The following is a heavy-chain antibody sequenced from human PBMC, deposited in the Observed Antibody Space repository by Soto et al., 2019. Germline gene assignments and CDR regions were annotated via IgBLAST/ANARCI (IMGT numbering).Heavy chain of an antibody. J-gene: IGHJ6*02. CDR3: ARHVPAAGYYYGMDV. CDR1: GGTFSSYA. D-gene: IGHD2-2*01. Sequence: QVQLVQSGAEVKKPGSSVKVSCKASGGTFSSYAISWVRQAPGQGLEWMGGIIPIFGTANYAQKFQGRVTITAAESTSKAYMGLGSLRSEDTAVYYCARHVPAAGYYYGMDVWGQGTTVTVSS. V-gene: IGHV1-69*12. CDR2: IIPIFGTA.